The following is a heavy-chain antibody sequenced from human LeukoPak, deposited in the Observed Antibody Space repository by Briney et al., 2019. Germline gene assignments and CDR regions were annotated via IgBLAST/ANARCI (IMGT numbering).Heavy chain of an antibody. CDR3: ARAFRWVLRYFDWLTPYYYYGMDV. J-gene: IGHJ6*02. CDR2: ISYDGSNR. Sequence: GGSLRLSCAASGFTFSSYAMSWVRQAPGKGLEWVAVISYDGSNRYYADSVKGRFTISRDNSKNTLYLQMNSLRAEDTAVYYCARAFRWVLRYFDWLTPYYYYGMDVWGQGTTVTVSS. CDR1: GFTFSSYA. D-gene: IGHD3-9*01. V-gene: IGHV3-30-3*01.